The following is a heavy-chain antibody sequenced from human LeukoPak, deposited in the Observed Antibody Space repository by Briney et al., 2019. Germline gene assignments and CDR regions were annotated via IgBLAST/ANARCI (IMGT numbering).Heavy chain of an antibody. CDR1: GGSFSGYY. CDR2: VNHSGST. J-gene: IGHJ5*02. V-gene: IGHV4-34*01. Sequence: SETLPLTSAVYGGSFSGYYWSWIRQPPGKGLEWIGDVNHSGSTNYNPSLKSRVTISVDTSKNQFSLKLSSVTAADTAVYHCARVLSIVVVPGASFWFDPWGQGTGDRL. D-gene: IGHD2-2*01. CDR3: ARVLSIVVVPGASFWFDP.